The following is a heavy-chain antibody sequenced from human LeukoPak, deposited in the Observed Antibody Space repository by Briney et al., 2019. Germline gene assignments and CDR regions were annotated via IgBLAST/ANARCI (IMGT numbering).Heavy chain of an antibody. Sequence: GSSVKVSCKASGGTFSSYTISWVRQAPGQGLEWMGRIIPILGISNYAQKFQGRVTITADKSTSTAYMELSSLRSEDTAVYYCARDSYYDSSGLFDYWGQGTLVTVSS. D-gene: IGHD3-22*01. CDR1: GGTFSSYT. J-gene: IGHJ4*02. V-gene: IGHV1-69*04. CDR3: ARDSYYDSSGLFDY. CDR2: IIPILGIS.